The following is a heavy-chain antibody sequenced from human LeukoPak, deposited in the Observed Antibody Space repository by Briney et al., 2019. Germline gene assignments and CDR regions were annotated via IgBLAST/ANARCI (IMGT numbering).Heavy chain of an antibody. J-gene: IGHJ6*02. CDR1: GFSFRTYN. CDR3: AKGPTYYDFWSGYLIPYYYYGMDV. D-gene: IGHD3-3*01. Sequence: GGSLRLSCTASGFSFRTYNLHWVRQAPGKGLEWVAVISYNGGYIHYEDSVKGRFTISRDNSKNTLYLQMNSLRAEDTAVYYCAKGPTYYDFWSGYLIPYYYYGMDVWGQGTTVTVSS. CDR2: ISYNGGYI. V-gene: IGHV3-33*06.